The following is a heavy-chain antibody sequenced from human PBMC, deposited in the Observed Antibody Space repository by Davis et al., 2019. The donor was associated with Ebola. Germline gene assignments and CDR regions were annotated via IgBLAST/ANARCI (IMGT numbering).Heavy chain of an antibody. CDR1: GFTFSDHY. V-gene: IGHV3-53*01. D-gene: IGHD4-17*01. CDR3: ARAEDDYGEYPDALDI. Sequence: PGGSLRLSCAASGFTFSDHYMTWIRQAPGKGLEWVAVIHNVYTTYYADSVKGRFTISRDSSKNTVYLQMSSLRAEDTAIYYCARAEDDYGEYPDALDIWGQGTLVTVSS. CDR2: IHNVYTT. J-gene: IGHJ3*02.